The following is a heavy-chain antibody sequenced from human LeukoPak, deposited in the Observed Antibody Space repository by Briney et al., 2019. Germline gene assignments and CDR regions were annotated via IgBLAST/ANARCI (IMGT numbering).Heavy chain of an antibody. J-gene: IGHJ4*02. D-gene: IGHD2-8*02. CDR3: ARHRASSPGAFDY. CDR2: INPNSGGT. Sequence: ASVKVSCKASGYTFTGYYMHWVRQAPGQGLEWMGWINPNSGGTNYAQKFQGRVTMTRDTSISTAYMELSRLRSDDTAVYYCARHRASSPGAFDYWGQGTLVTVSS. V-gene: IGHV1-2*02. CDR1: GYTFTGYY.